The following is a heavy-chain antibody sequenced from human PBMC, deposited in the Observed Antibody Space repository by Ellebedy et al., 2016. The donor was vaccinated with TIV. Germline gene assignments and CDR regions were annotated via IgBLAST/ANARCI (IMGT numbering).Heavy chain of an antibody. CDR1: GFTFRSYG. D-gene: IGHD6-6*01. CDR2: IWYDGSNK. J-gene: IGHJ6*02. CDR3: ARRIAARPDYYYAMDV. Sequence: GESLKISCAASGFTFRSYGMHWVRQAPGKGLEWVAVIWYDGSNKYYGDSVKGRFTISRDNSKNTLSLQMNSLRAEGTAVYYCARRIAARPDYYYAMDVWGQGTTVTVAS. V-gene: IGHV3-33*01.